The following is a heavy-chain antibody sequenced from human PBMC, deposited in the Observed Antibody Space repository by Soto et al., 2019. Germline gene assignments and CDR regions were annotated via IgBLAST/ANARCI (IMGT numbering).Heavy chain of an antibody. CDR3: ARKGGEVTFGGVFNIDY. V-gene: IGHV4-4*02. CDR1: GGSISSSNW. CDR2: IYHSGST. Sequence: SETLSLTCAVSGGSISSSNWWSWVRQPPGKGLEWIGEIYHSGSTNYNPSLKSRVTISVDKSKNQFSLKLSSVTAADTAVYYCARKGGEVTFGGVFNIDYWGQGTLVTVSS. J-gene: IGHJ4*02. D-gene: IGHD3-16*01.